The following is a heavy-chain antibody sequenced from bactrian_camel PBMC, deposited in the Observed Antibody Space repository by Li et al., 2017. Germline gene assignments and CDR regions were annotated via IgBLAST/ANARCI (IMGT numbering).Heavy chain of an antibody. V-gene: IGHV3-2*01. Sequence: HVQLVESGGGLVQPGGSLRLSCAASGFTFSRYYMSWVRQAPGKGLEWVSSLYSDGSNTYYADSVKGRFTISQDNAKNTAYLQMNSLKPEDTAMYYCAAVSFGTCTVRAGVDDFGSWGQGTQVTVS. CDR2: LYSDGSNT. J-gene: IGHJ6*01. D-gene: IGHD6*01. CDR3: AAVSFGTCTVRAGVDDFGS. CDR1: GFTFSRYY.